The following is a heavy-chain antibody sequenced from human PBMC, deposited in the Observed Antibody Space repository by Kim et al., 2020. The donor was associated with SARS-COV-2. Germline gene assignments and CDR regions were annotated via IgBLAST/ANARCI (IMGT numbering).Heavy chain of an antibody. CDR3: ARVELGDAFDI. CDR2: T. Sequence: TSHSDSVEGRFPLSRDNATNPLYLQMNSLRAEDTAVYYCARVELGDAFDIWGQGTMVTVSS. V-gene: IGHV3-74*01. D-gene: IGHD7-27*01. J-gene: IGHJ3*02.